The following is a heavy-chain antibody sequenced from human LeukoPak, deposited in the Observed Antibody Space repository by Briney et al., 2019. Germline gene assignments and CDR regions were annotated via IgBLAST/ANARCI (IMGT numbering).Heavy chain of an antibody. CDR2: INPNSGGT. V-gene: IGHV1-2*02. D-gene: IGHD3-9*01. J-gene: IGHJ3*02. Sequence: ASVKVSCKASGYTFTGYYMHWVRQAPGQGLEWMGWINPNSGGTNYAQKFQGRVAMTRDTSISTAYMELSSLRSDDTTVYYCARRRVYDILTSYAFDIWGQGTMVTVSS. CDR3: ARRRVYDILTSYAFDI. CDR1: GYTFTGYY.